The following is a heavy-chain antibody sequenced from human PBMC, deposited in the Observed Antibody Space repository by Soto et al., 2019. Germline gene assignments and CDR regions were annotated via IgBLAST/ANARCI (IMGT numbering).Heavy chain of an antibody. V-gene: IGHV3-21*01. D-gene: IGHD1-26*01. CDR1: GFTFSSYS. CDR3: ARERFGGSYFDS. Sequence: GGSLRLSCAASGFTFSSYSMNWVRQAPGKGLEWVSSISSSSSYIYYADSVKGRFTISRDNAKNSLYLQMNSLRAEDTAVYYCARERFGGSYFDSWGQGTLVTVSS. J-gene: IGHJ4*02. CDR2: ISSSSSYI.